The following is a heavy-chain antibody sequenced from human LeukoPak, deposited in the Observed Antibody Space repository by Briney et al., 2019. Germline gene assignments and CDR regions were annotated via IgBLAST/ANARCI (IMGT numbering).Heavy chain of an antibody. J-gene: IGHJ4*02. CDR3: AKAPGFTVVTSFDW. Sequence: PGGSLRLSCEASGFTFRSYWMHWVRHAPGRGRGWVSSMKSDGSSRNYADSVKGRFTISRDNSKNTLYLQMNSLRVEDTAVYSCAKAPGFTVVTSFDWWGQGTLVTVSS. V-gene: IGHV3-74*01. CDR2: MKSDGSSR. CDR1: GFTFRSYW. D-gene: IGHD2-21*02.